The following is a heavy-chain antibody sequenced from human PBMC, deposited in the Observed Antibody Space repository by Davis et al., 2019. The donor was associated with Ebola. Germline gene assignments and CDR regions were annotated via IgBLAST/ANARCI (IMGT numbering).Heavy chain of an antibody. CDR3: ATTTYYYWYFDL. CDR1: GGSISSSTYY. CDR2: IHYSGST. J-gene: IGHJ2*01. Sequence: MPSETPSLTCAVSGGSISSSTYYWGWVRQPPGKGLEWIGSIHYSGSTYYNPSLKSRLSISVDTSRNQFSLNLSSVTAADTAVYYCATTTYYYWYFDLWGRGTLVTVSS. D-gene: IGHD1-1*01. V-gene: IGHV4-39*07.